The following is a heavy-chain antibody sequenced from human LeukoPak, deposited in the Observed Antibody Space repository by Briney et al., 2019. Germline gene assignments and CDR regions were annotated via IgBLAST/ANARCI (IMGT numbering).Heavy chain of an antibody. CDR3: ATAPRYSGSLRSY. CDR2: INAGNGNT. J-gene: IGHJ4*02. V-gene: IGHV1-3*01. Sequence: ASVKVSCKASGYTFTSYDMHWVRQAPGQRLEWMGWINAGNGNTKYSQNFQGRVTMTEDTSTDTAYMELSSLRSEDTAVYYCATAPRYSGSLRSYWGQGTLVTVSS. CDR1: GYTFTSYD. D-gene: IGHD1-26*01.